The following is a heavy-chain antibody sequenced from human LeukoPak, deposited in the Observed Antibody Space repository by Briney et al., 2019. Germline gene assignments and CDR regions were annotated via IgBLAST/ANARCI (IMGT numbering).Heavy chain of an antibody. D-gene: IGHD3-22*01. V-gene: IGHV1-46*01. J-gene: IGHJ4*02. Sequence: SVTVSRKSSVYSFPSYYLHWLGQAPAPGREWVGIINPSVCSTSYAQKFQRRVTMPRDTSTSTVYMELSRLRYEDTAVYYCAKYFRYLYYYYSSGYLDYFDYWGQGTLVTVSS. CDR1: VYSFPSYY. CDR2: INPSVCST. CDR3: AKYFRYLYYYYSSGYLDYFDY.